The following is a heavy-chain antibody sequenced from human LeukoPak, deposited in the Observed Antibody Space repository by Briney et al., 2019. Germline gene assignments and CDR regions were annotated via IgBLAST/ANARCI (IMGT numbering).Heavy chain of an antibody. Sequence: GGPLRLSCAASVFTFSNAWMTGVRHAPGKGRDWFGCIKSKTDGGATDYAAPVIGRFTISRDDSKNTLYLQMDSRKTEEAAVYYCQREFDYWGQGTLVTVSS. CDR3: QREFDY. V-gene: IGHV3-15*01. J-gene: IGHJ4*02. CDR2: IKSKTDGGAT. CDR1: VFTFSNAW.